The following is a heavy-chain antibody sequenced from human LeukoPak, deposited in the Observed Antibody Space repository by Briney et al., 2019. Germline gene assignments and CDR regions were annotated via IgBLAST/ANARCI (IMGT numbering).Heavy chain of an antibody. D-gene: IGHD2-8*01. J-gene: IGHJ4*02. V-gene: IGHV3-7*01. Sequence: PGGSLRLSCAASGFTFSAYWMSWVRQAPGKGLEWVANIKRDGSEKYYVDSVKGRFTISRDNAKNSLYLQMNSLRAEDTAVYYCARGLVYLLPLGGVDYWGQGTLVTVSS. CDR2: IKRDGSEK. CDR3: ARGLVYLLPLGGVDY. CDR1: GFTFSAYW.